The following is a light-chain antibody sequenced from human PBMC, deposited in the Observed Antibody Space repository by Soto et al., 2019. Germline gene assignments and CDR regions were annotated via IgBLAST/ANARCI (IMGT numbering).Light chain of an antibody. Sequence: QAVVTQEPSLTVSPGGTVTLTCASSIGAVTSGYSPNWIQQKPGQAPRALVYSSSKKHSWTPARFSGSLLGGKAALTLSGVQPEDEAEYYCLLYYDGTYVFGTGTKVTVL. CDR1: IGAVTSGYS. CDR3: LLYYDGTYV. J-gene: IGLJ1*01. CDR2: SSS. V-gene: IGLV7-43*01.